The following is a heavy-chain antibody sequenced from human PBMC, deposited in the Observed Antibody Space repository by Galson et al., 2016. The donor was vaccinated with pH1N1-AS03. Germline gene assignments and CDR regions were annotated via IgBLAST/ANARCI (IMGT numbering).Heavy chain of an antibody. Sequence: SLRLSCAASGFALIDYSMHWVRQAPGKGLEWVSSIDPTRTYIYYADSPTGRFTISRDNAFNSLYLQMNSLRVDDTAVYFCTRSAPRGGHEPFDFWGQGTLVTVSP. CDR2: IDPTRTYI. CDR3: TRSAPRGGHEPFDF. D-gene: IGHD5-12*01. CDR1: GFALIDYS. J-gene: IGHJ4*02. V-gene: IGHV3-21*01.